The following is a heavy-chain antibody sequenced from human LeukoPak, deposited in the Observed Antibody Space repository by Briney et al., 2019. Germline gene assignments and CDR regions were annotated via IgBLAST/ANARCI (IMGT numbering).Heavy chain of an antibody. D-gene: IGHD1-26*01. CDR1: GGSINSYY. Sequence: PSETLSLTCTASGGSINSYYWSWIRQPPGKGLEWIGYIYYSGNTNYNPSLKSRVTMSVDTSKNQFSLKLSSVTAADTAVYYCASSPELEYFQHWGQGTLVTVSS. V-gene: IGHV4-59*01. J-gene: IGHJ1*01. CDR2: IYYSGNT. CDR3: ASSPELEYFQH.